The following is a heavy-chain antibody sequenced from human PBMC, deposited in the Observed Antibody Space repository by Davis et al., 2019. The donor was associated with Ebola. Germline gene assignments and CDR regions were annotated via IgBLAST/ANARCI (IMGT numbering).Heavy chain of an antibody. CDR2: ISAYNGNT. J-gene: IGHJ5*02. Sequence: AASVKVSCKASGYTFTSYGISWVRQAPGQGLEWMGWISAYNGNTNYAQKLQGRVTMTTDTSTSTAYMELRSLRSDDTAVYYCVRSIEGGWFDPWGQGTLVTVSS. CDR1: GYTFTSYG. V-gene: IGHV1-18*04. D-gene: IGHD3-16*01. CDR3: VRSIEGGWFDP.